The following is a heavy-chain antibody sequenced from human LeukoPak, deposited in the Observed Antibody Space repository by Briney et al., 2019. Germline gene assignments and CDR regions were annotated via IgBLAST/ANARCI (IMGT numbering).Heavy chain of an antibody. CDR1: GYTFTSYY. Sequence: GASVKVSCKASGYTFTSYYMHWVRQAPGQGLEWMGIINPSGGSTSYAQKFQGRVTITRNTSISTAYMELSSLRSEDTAVYYCARWEAVPVAQHWGQGTLVTVSS. D-gene: IGHD1-26*01. CDR3: ARWEAVPVAQH. CDR2: INPSGGST. J-gene: IGHJ1*01. V-gene: IGHV1-46*01.